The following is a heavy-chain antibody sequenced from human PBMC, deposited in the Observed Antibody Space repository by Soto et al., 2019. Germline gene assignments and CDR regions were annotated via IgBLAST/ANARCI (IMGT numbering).Heavy chain of an antibody. CDR3: ARGEIVVVPAATYYYGMDV. CDR2: IIPIFGTA. J-gene: IGHJ6*02. Sequence: ASVKVSCKASGGTFSSYAISWVGQAPGQGLEWMGGIIPIFGTANYAQKFQGRVTITADESTSTAYMELSSLRSEDTAVYYCARGEIVVVPAATYYYGMDVWGQGTTVTVSS. V-gene: IGHV1-69*13. D-gene: IGHD2-2*01. CDR1: GGTFSSYA.